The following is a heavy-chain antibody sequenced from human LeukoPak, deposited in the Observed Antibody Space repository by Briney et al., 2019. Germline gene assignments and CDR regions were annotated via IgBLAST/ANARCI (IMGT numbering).Heavy chain of an antibody. D-gene: IGHD1-7*01. Sequence: GGSLRLSCAASGFTFSSYAMSWVRQAPGKGLEWVSAISGSGGSTYYADSVKGRFTISRDNSKNTLYLQMNSLRAEDTAVYYCAKDRANWNYFPSFAQDYWGQGTLVTVSS. CDR1: GFTFSSYA. CDR2: ISGSGGST. V-gene: IGHV3-23*01. CDR3: AKDRANWNYFPSFAQDY. J-gene: IGHJ4*02.